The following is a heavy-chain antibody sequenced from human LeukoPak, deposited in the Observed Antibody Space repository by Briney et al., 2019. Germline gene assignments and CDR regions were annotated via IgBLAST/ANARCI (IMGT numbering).Heavy chain of an antibody. J-gene: IGHJ4*02. Sequence: SVKVSCKASGGTFSSYAISWVRQAPGQGLEWMGRIIPILGIANYAQKFQGRVTITADKSTSTAYMELSSLRSEDTAVYYCAGDMVRGVMVDYWGQGTLVTASS. D-gene: IGHD3-10*01. CDR1: GGTFSSYA. CDR2: IIPILGIA. CDR3: AGDMVRGVMVDY. V-gene: IGHV1-69*04.